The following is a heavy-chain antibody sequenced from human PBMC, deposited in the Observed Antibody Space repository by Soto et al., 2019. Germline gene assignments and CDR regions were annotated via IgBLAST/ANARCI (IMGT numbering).Heavy chain of an antibody. CDR1: GFTFISYA. D-gene: IGHD6-6*01. V-gene: IGHV3-23*01. CDR3: AKDPKYSSSLSDY. Sequence: GGSLRLSCAASGFTFISYAMSWVRQAPGKGLEWVSAISGSGGSTYYADSVKGRFTISRDNSKNTLYLQMNSLRAEDTAVYYCAKDPKYSSSLSDYWGQGTLVTVSS. J-gene: IGHJ4*02. CDR2: ISGSGGST.